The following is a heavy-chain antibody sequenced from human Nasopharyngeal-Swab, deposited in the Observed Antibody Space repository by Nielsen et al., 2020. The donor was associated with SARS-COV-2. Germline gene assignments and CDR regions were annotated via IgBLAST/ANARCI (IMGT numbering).Heavy chain of an antibody. CDR2: INHSGNT. CDR1: GGSFSGYY. CDR3: ARGLGQYYYDSSGYYFFDY. D-gene: IGHD3-22*01. V-gene: IGHV4-34*01. Sequence: SQTLSLTCAVYGGSFSGYYWSWIRQPPGKGLEWIGEINHSGNTNYNPSLKSRVTISVDTSKNQFSLKLSSVTAADTAVYYCARGLGQYYYDSSGYYFFDYWGQGTLVTVSS. J-gene: IGHJ4*02.